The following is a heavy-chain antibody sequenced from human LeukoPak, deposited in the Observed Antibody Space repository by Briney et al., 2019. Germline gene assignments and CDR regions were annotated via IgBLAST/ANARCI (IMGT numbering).Heavy chain of an antibody. CDR2: ISPYNGNA. CDR3: AWVYGDNSYGMFDF. J-gene: IGHJ4*02. CDR1: GYTFTTYG. V-gene: IGHV1-18*01. D-gene: IGHD4-23*01. Sequence: ASVKVSCQASGYTFTTYGITWVRQAPGQGLEWMGWISPYNGNANYAQQLQNRVTMTTHTSTSTAYMELRSLRSDDTAVYYCAWVYGDNSYGMFDFWGQGTLVTVSS.